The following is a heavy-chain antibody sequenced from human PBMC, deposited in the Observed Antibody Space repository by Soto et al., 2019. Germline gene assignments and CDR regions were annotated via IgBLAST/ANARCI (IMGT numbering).Heavy chain of an antibody. J-gene: IGHJ4*02. Sequence: PGGSLRLSCAASGFTFSSYAMSWVRQAPGKGLEWVSAISGSGGSTYYADSVKGRSTISRDNSKNTLYLQMNSLRAEDTAVYYCAKVLSVGYSNYAIDYWGQGTLVTVSS. V-gene: IGHV3-23*01. CDR1: GFTFSSYA. D-gene: IGHD4-4*01. CDR3: AKVLSVGYSNYAIDY. CDR2: ISGSGGST.